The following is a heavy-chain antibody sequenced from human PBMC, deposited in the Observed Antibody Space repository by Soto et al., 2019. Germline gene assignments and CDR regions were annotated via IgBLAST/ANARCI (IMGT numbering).Heavy chain of an antibody. V-gene: IGHV4-59*01. CDR1: GGSISSYY. Sequence: SETLSLTCTVSGGSISSYYWSWIRQPPGKGLEWIGYIYYSGSTNYNPSLKSRVTISVHTSKNQFSLKLSSVTAADTAVYYCARGDSSGWFYYGMDVWGQGTTVTVSS. CDR2: IYYSGST. CDR3: ARGDSSGWFYYGMDV. J-gene: IGHJ6*02. D-gene: IGHD6-19*01.